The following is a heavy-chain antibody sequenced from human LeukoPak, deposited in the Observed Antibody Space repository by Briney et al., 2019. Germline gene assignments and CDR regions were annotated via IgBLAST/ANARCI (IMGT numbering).Heavy chain of an antibody. V-gene: IGHV3-74*01. CDR1: GFTFSSYW. CDR3: ARSVYDSGGYYRVLDY. CDR2: IDSDGSTT. Sequence: GGSLRLSCAASGFTFSSYWMHWVRQAPGKGLVWVSRIDSDGSTTSYAGSVKGRFTISRDNAKNTLYLQMNSLRAEDTAVYYCARSVYDSGGYYRVLDYWGQGTLVTVSS. D-gene: IGHD3-22*01. J-gene: IGHJ4*02.